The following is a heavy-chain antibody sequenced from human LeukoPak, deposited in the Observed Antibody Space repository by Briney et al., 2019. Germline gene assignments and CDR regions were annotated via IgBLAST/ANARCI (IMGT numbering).Heavy chain of an antibody. CDR3: TRDLYGGNRGGYFDY. CDR2: ISNSGNYI. V-gene: IGHV3-21*01. Sequence: GGSLRLSCAASGFAFNIYTMNWVRQAPGKGLEWVSSISNSGNYIYYADSVKGRFTISRDNAKNSLYLQMNSLRAEDAAIYYCTRDLYGGNRGGYFDYWGQGTLVTVSS. CDR1: GFAFNIYT. D-gene: IGHD4-23*01. J-gene: IGHJ4*02.